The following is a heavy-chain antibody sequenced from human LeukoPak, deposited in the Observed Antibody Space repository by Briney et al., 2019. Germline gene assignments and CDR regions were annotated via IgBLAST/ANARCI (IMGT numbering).Heavy chain of an antibody. Sequence: GGSLRLSCAVSGFTFSSYAMSWVRQAPGKGLEWVSGMSGSGDSTYYADSVKGRFTISRDNSKNTLYLQMNSLRAEDTAVYYCARGQRAHVEYSYFMDVWGKGTTVTVSS. D-gene: IGHD5-24*01. CDR1: GFTFSSYA. CDR2: MSGSGDST. J-gene: IGHJ6*03. V-gene: IGHV3-23*01. CDR3: ARGQRAHVEYSYFMDV.